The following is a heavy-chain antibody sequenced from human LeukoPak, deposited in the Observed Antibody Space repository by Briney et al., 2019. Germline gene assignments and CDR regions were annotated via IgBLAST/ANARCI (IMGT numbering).Heavy chain of an antibody. CDR2: ITTDGSST. D-gene: IGHD1-1*01. V-gene: IGHV3-74*03. Sequence: GESMTLSCAVAAFTFSSYWMHCVRHPPGEWLVWGSSITTDGSSTTYADSGNCRVTVLRDNAKNTLYQKMYSRRSEDIAVYSCATGDRVNAVGYWGQGTLVTVSS. CDR3: ATGDRVNAVGY. J-gene: IGHJ4*02. CDR1: AFTFSSYW.